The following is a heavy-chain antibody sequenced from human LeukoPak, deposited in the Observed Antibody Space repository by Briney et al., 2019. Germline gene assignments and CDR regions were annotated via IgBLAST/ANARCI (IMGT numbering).Heavy chain of an antibody. V-gene: IGHV3-9*01. D-gene: IGHD6-13*01. J-gene: IGHJ1*01. CDR2: ISWNSGSI. CDR1: GFTFDDYA. CDR3: AKDIPRRGATAGFQH. Sequence: GGSLRLSCAASGFTFDDYAMHWVRQAPGKGLEWVSGISWNSGSIGYADSVKGRFTISRDNAKNSLYLQMNSLRAEDTALYYCAKDIPRRGATAGFQHWGQGTLVTVSS.